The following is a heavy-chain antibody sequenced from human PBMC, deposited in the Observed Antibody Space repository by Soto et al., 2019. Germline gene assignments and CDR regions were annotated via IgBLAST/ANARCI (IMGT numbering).Heavy chain of an antibody. V-gene: IGHV3-33*01. CDR3: ARGLHSLFDY. CDR1: GFTFSNYG. D-gene: IGHD2-21*01. CDR2: IWYDGNNK. Sequence: GGSLRLSCAASGFTFSNYGMHWVRQAPGKGLEWVAVIWYDGNNKYYADSVKGRFTISRDNSNNTLYVQMTSLRAEDTAVYYCARGLHSLFDYWGQGTLVTVSA. J-gene: IGHJ4*02.